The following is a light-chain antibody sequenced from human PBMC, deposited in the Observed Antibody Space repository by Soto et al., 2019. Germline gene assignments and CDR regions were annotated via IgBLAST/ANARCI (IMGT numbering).Light chain of an antibody. CDR2: SNN. CDR3: CSYAGSYTLV. J-gene: IGLJ2*01. V-gene: IGLV1-47*02. Sequence: QSVLTQPPSASGTPGQRVTISCSGSSSNIGSNYVYWYQQLPGTAPKLLIYSNNQRPSGVPDRFSGSKSGTSASLAISGLRSEDEADYYCCSYAGSYTLVFGGGTKLTVL. CDR1: SSNIGSNY.